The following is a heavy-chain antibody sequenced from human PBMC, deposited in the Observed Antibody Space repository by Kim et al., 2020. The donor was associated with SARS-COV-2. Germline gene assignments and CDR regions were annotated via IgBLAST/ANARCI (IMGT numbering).Heavy chain of an antibody. CDR3: ARGGNRLDY. D-gene: IGHD3-22*01. J-gene: IGHJ4*02. V-gene: IGHV4-59*09. CDR2: GST. Sequence: GSTNYNPSLKSRVTISVDTSKNQLSLKLSSVTAADTAVYYCARGGNRLDYWGQGTLVTVSS.